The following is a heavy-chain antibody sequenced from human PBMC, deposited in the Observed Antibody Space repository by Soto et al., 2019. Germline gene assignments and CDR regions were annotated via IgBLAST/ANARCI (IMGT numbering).Heavy chain of an antibody. CDR2: IDPSDSYT. Sequence: GESLKISCQGSGYSFTTYWISWVRQMPGTGLEWMGRIDPSDSYTNFSASFEGHVTISIDKSISTVYLQWSSLKASDTAIYYCATYCSSDSGYLDYYYYGMEVWGQGTIVTVSS. D-gene: IGHD2-15*01. CDR3: ATYCSSDSGYLDYYYYGMEV. J-gene: IGHJ6*02. V-gene: IGHV5-10-1*01. CDR1: GYSFTTYW.